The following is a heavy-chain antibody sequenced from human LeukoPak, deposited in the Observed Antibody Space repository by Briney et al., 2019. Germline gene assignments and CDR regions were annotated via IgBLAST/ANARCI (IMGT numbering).Heavy chain of an antibody. D-gene: IGHD2-2*01. CDR1: GGSISSYY. J-gene: IGHJ3*02. V-gene: IGHV4-4*07. CDR2: IYTSGIT. Sequence: SETLSLTCTVSGGSISSYYWSWIRQPAGKGLEWIGRIYTSGITNYNPSLKSRVTISVDKSKNQFSLKLSSVTAADTAVYYCARASTDIVVVPAASDAFGIWGQGTMVTVSS. CDR3: ARASTDIVVVPAASDAFGI.